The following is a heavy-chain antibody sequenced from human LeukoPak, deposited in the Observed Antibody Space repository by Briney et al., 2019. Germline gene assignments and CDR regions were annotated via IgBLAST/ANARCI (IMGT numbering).Heavy chain of an antibody. Sequence: PGGSLRLSCAASGFTFSSYSMNWVRQAPGKGLEWVSAISGSGGSTYYADSVKGRFTISRDNSKNTLYLQMNSLRAEDTAVYYCAKGVAVASYYGMDVWGQGTTVTVSS. D-gene: IGHD6-19*01. CDR3: AKGVAVASYYGMDV. V-gene: IGHV3-23*01. CDR2: ISGSGGST. CDR1: GFTFSSYS. J-gene: IGHJ6*02.